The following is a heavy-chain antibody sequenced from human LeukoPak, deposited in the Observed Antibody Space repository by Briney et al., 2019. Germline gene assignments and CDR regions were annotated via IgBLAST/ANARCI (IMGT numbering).Heavy chain of an antibody. J-gene: IGHJ4*02. CDR1: GFSFRSFL. Sequence: PGGSLRLSCAASGFSFRSFLMHWVRQAPGEGLVWVSRTNEYGSITDYADSVKDRFTISRDNAKNTLYLQMNSLRADDSAVYYCARDVAGPGSLWGPGTRVTVSS. CDR2: TNEYGSIT. CDR3: ARDVAGPGSL. V-gene: IGHV3-74*01. D-gene: IGHD3-10*01.